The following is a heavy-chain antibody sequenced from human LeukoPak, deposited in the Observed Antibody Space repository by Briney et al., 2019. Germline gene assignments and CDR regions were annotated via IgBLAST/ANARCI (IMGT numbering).Heavy chain of an antibody. V-gene: IGHV3-30-3*01. CDR2: ISYDGSNK. CDR3: ARATTVTGPDV. D-gene: IGHD4-17*01. CDR1: GFTFSSYA. Sequence: GRSLRLSCAASGFTFSSYAMHWVRQAPGKGLERVAVISYDGSNKYYADSVKGRFTISRDNSKNTLYLQMNSLRAEDTAVYYCARATTVTGPDVWGQGTTVTVSS. J-gene: IGHJ6*02.